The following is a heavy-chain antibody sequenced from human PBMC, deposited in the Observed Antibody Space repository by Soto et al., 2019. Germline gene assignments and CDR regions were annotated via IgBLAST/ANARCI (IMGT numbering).Heavy chain of an antibody. V-gene: IGHV1-46*03. CDR2: INTSGGST. J-gene: IGHJ5*02. CDR1: GYTFTGYY. CDR3: VSHCSNRCSDWLDT. Sequence: QVQLVQSGAEVKKPGASVQVSCKASGYTFTGYYMHWVRQVPGQGLEWMGVINTSGGSTTYAQKFQGRITMTRDTSTITVYMELSSLRSEDRAVYYCVSHCSNRCSDWLDTWGQGTLVTVSS. D-gene: IGHD2-2*01.